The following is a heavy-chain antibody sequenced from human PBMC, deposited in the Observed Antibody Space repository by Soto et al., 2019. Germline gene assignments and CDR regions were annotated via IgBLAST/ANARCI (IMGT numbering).Heavy chain of an antibody. CDR3: ARQGNGAEGFDY. CDR1: GYYFPSYW. V-gene: IGHV5-51*01. J-gene: IGHJ4*02. CDR2: FYPGDSDT. Sequence: PGESLKISCKGSGYYFPSYWIGWVRQMPGKGLEWMGIFYPGDSDTRYSPSFQGQVTISADRSISTAYLQWSSLRPSDTAMYYCARQGNGAEGFDYWGQGTLVTVSS. D-gene: IGHD4-17*01.